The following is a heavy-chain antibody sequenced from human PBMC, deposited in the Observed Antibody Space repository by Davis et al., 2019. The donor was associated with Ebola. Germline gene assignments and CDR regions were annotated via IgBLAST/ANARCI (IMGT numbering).Heavy chain of an antibody. CDR2: IYYSGST. D-gene: IGHD6-13*01. Sequence: PSETLSLTCTVPGGSISSGGYYWSWIRQHPGKGLEWIGYIYYSGSTYYNPSLKSRVTISVDTSKNQFSLKLSSVTAADTAVYYCARENSWHFFDYWGQGTLVTVSS. CDR3: ARENSWHFFDY. V-gene: IGHV4-31*03. J-gene: IGHJ4*02. CDR1: GGSISSGGYY.